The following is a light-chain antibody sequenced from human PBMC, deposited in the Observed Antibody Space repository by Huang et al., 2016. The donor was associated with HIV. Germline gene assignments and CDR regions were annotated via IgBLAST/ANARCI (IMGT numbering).Light chain of an antibody. Sequence: EIVMTQSPGTLSVSPEERATLSCRASQGVANHVAWYQKKPGQTPRLLIHGASARATGIPARLSGSVSGTEFNLTISSLQTEDFAIYYCQQYNNWPPWTFGQGT. CDR3: QQYNNWPPWT. V-gene: IGKV3D-15*01. J-gene: IGKJ1*01. CDR2: GAS. CDR1: QGVANH.